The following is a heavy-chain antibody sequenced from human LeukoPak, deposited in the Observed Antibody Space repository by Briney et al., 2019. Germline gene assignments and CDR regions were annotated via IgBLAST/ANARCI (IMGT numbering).Heavy chain of an antibody. CDR1: GGSFSSYY. CDR2: IYYSGST. V-gene: IGHV4-39*01. CDR3: ARHRHIVVVTATPFGMDV. Sequence: SETLSLTCAVYGGSFSSYYWGWIRQPPGKGLEWIGSIYYSGSTYYNPSLKSRVTISVDTSKNQFSLKLSSVTAADTAVYYCARHRHIVVVTATPFGMDVWGQGTTVTVSS. J-gene: IGHJ6*02. D-gene: IGHD2-21*02.